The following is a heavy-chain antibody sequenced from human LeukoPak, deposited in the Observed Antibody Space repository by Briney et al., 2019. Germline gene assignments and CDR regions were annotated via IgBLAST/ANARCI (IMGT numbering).Heavy chain of an antibody. CDR3: AREVSDYDILTGWIDY. J-gene: IGHJ4*02. D-gene: IGHD3-9*01. CDR2: IYTSGTT. CDR1: GVSIRSGSYY. V-gene: IGHV4-61*02. Sequence: PSETLSLTCTVSGVSIRSGSYYWSWIRQPAGKGLEWIGRIYTSGTTNYNPSLKSRVTISVGTSKSQFSLKLSSVTAADTAVYYCAREVSDYDILTGWIDYWGQGALVSVSS.